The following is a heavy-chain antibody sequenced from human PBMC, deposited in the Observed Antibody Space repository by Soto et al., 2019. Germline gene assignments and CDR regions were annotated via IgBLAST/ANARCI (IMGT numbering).Heavy chain of an antibody. CDR3: AKGLEGDCSGGSCPAVGLLLAVFDP. J-gene: IGHJ5*02. CDR1: GFTFNNYA. Sequence: EVQLLESGGGLVQPGGSLRLSCAASGFTFNNYAMNWVRQAPGTGLEWVSTISGSAASIYYADSVKGRFTISRDNSKNTLYLQMNSLRVEDTAIYCCAKGLEGDCSGGSCPAVGLLLAVFDPWGQGTLVTVSS. V-gene: IGHV3-23*01. CDR2: ISGSAASI. D-gene: IGHD2-15*01.